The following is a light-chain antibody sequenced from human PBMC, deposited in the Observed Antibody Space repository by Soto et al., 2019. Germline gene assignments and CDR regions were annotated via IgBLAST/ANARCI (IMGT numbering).Light chain of an antibody. CDR3: QSYDSSLIGSGVV. CDR2: ANN. J-gene: IGLJ2*01. Sequence: QSVLTQPPSVSGAPGQRVTISCTGSSSNIGAGYDVHWYQQLPGTAPKLLIYANNNRPSGVPDRFPGSKSVTSASLAITGLQAADEADYYCQSYDSSLIGSGVVFGGGTKLTVL. V-gene: IGLV1-40*01. CDR1: SSNIGAGYD.